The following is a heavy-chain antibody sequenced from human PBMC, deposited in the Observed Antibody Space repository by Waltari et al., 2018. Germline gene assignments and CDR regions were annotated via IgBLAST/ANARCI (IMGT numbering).Heavy chain of an antibody. CDR2: ISSDDGDT. V-gene: IGHV3-23*01. CDR1: GFLFSTYA. Sequence: EVQLLDSGGALVQPGGSLRLSCEASGFLFSTYAMTWVRQAPGKGLEWVSTISSDDGDTYYADSVKGRFTISRDNSKNTLSLQMSSLRADDTAVYYCAKTQFFGGLDAFDFWGQGTMVTVSS. CDR3: AKTQFFGGLDAFDF. J-gene: IGHJ3*01. D-gene: IGHD3-10*01.